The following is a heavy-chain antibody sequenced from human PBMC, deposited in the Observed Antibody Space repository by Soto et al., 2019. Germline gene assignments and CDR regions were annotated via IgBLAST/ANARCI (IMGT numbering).Heavy chain of an antibody. D-gene: IGHD3-10*01. V-gene: IGHV4-59*08. J-gene: IGHJ4*02. CDR3: ARHNYGSGSTYFDY. CDR1: GGSISSYD. Sequence: SETLCLTCTVSGGSISSYDWSWIRQPPGKGLEWIGYIYYSGSTNYNPSLKSRVTISVDTSKNQFSLKLNSMTAADTAVYYCARHNYGSGSTYFDYWGQGTLVIVSS. CDR2: IYYSGST.